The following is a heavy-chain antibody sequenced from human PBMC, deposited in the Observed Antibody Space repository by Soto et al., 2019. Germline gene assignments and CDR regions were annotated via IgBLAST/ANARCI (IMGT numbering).Heavy chain of an antibody. J-gene: IGHJ4*02. CDR2: IYSDGST. CDR1: GFTVSSNY. CDR3: ARQKDGYLDY. V-gene: IGHV3-53*04. Sequence: VQLVQSGGGLVQPGGSLRLSCAASGFTVSSNYMSWVRQAPGKGLEWVSIIYSDGSTYYADSVKGRFTISRHNSKNTLYLQKDSLRAEDTAVYYCARQKDGYLDYWGQGTLVTVSS.